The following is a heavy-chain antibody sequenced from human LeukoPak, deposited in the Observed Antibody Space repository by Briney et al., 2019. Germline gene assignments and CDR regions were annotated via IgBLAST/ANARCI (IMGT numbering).Heavy chain of an antibody. J-gene: IGHJ6*02. CDR3: ARASLSASSAERDYYGMDV. CDR2: INPGGGST. V-gene: IGHV1-46*01. CDR1: GYTFTSYY. D-gene: IGHD3-22*01. Sequence: ASVKVSCKASGYTFTSYYMHWVRQAPGQGLEWMGIINPGGGSTSYAQKFQGRVTMTRDTSTSTVYMELSSLRSEDTAVYYCARASLSASSAERDYYGMDVWGQGTTVTVSS.